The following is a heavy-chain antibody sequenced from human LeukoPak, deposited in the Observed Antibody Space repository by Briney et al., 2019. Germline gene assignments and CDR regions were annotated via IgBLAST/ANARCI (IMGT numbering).Heavy chain of an antibody. Sequence: PGGSLRLSCAGSGLTFTRYSMSWVRQAPGKGLEWVSSISTSSGYIYYADSVMGRFTISRDNAKNSLYLQMNSLRPEDTAVYYCASSDYVWGKPFYFDYWGQGTLVTVSS. J-gene: IGHJ4*02. CDR2: ISTSSGYI. D-gene: IGHD3-16*01. CDR3: ASSDYVWGKPFYFDY. CDR1: GLTFTRYS. V-gene: IGHV3-21*01.